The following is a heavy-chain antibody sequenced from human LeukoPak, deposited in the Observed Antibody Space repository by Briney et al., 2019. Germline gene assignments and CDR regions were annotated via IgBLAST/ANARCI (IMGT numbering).Heavy chain of an antibody. J-gene: IGHJ5*02. D-gene: IGHD3-16*02. CDR2: INHSGST. V-gene: IGHV4-34*01. CDR3: ARGRAIIWGSYRPNWFDP. CDR1: GGSFSGYY. Sequence: NPSETLSPTCAVYGGSFSGYYWSWIRQPPGKGLEWIGEINHSGSTNYNPSLKSRVTISVDTSKNQFSLKLSSVTAADTAVYYCARGRAIIWGSYRPNWFDPWGQGTLVTVSS.